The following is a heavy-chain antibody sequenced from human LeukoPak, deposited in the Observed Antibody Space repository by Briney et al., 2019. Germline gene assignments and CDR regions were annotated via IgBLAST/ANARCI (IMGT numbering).Heavy chain of an antibody. CDR3: ARHIGTGIAVAYGMDV. CDR1: GGSISSYY. CDR2: IYYRGGT. Sequence: PSETLSLTCTVPGGSISSYYWSWMRPPPGKGREWRGYIYYRGGTNYNPSLKSRVTISVVTSKNQYSLKLSSVTAADTAVYYCARHIGTGIAVAYGMDVWGQGTTVTVSS. D-gene: IGHD6-19*01. J-gene: IGHJ6*02. V-gene: IGHV4-59*08.